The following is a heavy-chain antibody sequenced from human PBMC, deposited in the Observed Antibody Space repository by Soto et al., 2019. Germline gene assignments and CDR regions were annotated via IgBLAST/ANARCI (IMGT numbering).Heavy chain of an antibody. D-gene: IGHD2-2*01. V-gene: IGHV4-4*02. Sequence: QVHLQESGPGLVNASGTLSLTCGVSGGSISTNNWWSWVRQTPGQGLEWIAEVYHSGSTNYNPSLKSRLTIFVDQSKNQFSLRLTSVAAADSAVYYCARAKLCNSLSCPHSFDTWGQGTLVSVSS. CDR2: VYHSGST. CDR3: ARAKLCNSLSCPHSFDT. CDR1: GGSISTNNW. J-gene: IGHJ4*02.